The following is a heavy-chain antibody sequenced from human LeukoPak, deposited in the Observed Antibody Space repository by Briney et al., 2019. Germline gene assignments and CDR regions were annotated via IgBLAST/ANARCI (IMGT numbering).Heavy chain of an antibody. J-gene: IGHJ5*02. V-gene: IGHV3-23*01. CDR1: GFTFSIYA. Sequence: GGSLRLSCAASGFTFSIYAVSSLRQAPGKGLDWVSGIGGTAGGTYYADSVKGRFTISRDNSKNTLFLQMNSLGAEDTAVYFCVKDAFYGSGTYYNSWGQGTLVIVSS. CDR2: IGGTAGGT. D-gene: IGHD3-10*01. CDR3: VKDAFYGSGTYYNS.